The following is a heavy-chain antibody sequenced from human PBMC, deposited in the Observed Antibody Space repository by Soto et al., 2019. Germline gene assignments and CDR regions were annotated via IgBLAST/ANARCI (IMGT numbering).Heavy chain of an antibody. D-gene: IGHD3-10*01. Sequence: GGSLRLSCAASGFTFSSYSMNWVRQAPGKGLEWVSSISISSSYIYYADSVKGRFTISRDNAKNSLYLQMNSLRAEDTAVYYCARDPVRGYGSGGRKNPQLDYWGQGTLVTVSS. CDR3: ARDPVRGYGSGGRKNPQLDY. J-gene: IGHJ4*02. CDR1: GFTFSSYS. V-gene: IGHV3-21*01. CDR2: ISISSSYI.